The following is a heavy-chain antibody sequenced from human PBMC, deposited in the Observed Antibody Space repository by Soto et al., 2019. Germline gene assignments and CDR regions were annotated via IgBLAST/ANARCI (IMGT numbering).Heavy chain of an antibody. J-gene: IGHJ6*03. CDR2: IIPILGIA. Sequence: QVQLVQSGAEVKKPGSSVKVSCKASGGTFSSYTISWVRQAPGQGLEWMGRIIPILGIANYAQKFQGRVTITADKSTSTAYMELSSLRSEDTAVYYCARDKELPGIYCYYYMDVWGKGTTVTVSS. CDR3: ARDKELPGIYCYYYMDV. D-gene: IGHD1-7*01. V-gene: IGHV1-69*08. CDR1: GGTFSSYT.